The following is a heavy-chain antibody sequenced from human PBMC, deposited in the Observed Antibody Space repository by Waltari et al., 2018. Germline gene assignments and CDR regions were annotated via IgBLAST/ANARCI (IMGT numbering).Heavy chain of an antibody. V-gene: IGHV3-30*02. D-gene: IGHD3-22*01. CDR1: GFVFSNYG. CDR3: AKDDTSGSYY. CDR2: IHDDGTTK. J-gene: IGHJ4*02. Sequence: QVQLVESGGGVVQPGGPLTLSCEASGFVFSNYGMHWVRPAPGKGLEWVAFIHDDGTTKYYADSVKGRFTISRDNSKSTVHLQMNSLRVEDTAVYYCAKDDTSGSYYWGQGTLVTVSS.